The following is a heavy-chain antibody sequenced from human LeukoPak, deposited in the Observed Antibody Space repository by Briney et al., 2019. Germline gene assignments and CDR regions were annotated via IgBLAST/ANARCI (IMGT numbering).Heavy chain of an antibody. CDR3: TTDLGTYYHGSQRLIPIDY. V-gene: IGHV3-15*01. D-gene: IGHD3-10*01. Sequence: GGSLRLSCVDSGFTFTNACMSWVRQAPGKGLEWIGRIKSKTDGETTNYAEPMRGRFTISRDDSKSAVYLQMNSLKIEDTAVYYCTTDLGTYYHGSQRLIPIDYWGQGTLVTVSS. CDR1: GFTFTNAC. CDR2: IKSKTDGETT. J-gene: IGHJ4*02.